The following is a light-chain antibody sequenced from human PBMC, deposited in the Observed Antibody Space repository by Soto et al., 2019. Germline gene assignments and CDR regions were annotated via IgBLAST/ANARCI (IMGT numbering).Light chain of an antibody. V-gene: IGLV2-14*01. CDR3: SSYAGSSTPVV. Sequence: QSALTQPASVSGSPGQSITISCTGTSSDVGGYNYDSWYQQHPGKAPKLMIYDVTNRPSGVSNRFSGSKSGNTASLTISGLQAEDEADYYCSSYAGSSTPVVFGGGTKLTVL. CDR1: SSDVGGYNY. CDR2: DVT. J-gene: IGLJ2*01.